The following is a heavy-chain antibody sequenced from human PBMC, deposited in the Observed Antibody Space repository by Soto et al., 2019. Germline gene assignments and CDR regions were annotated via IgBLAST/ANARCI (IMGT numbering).Heavy chain of an antibody. V-gene: IGHV3-33*01. Sequence: QVQLVESGGGVVQPGRSLRLSCAASGFTFSSFGMHWVRQAPGKGLEWVSVIWYDGSDKYYVDSVKGRFTVSRDNSKNTLYLLMNSLRAEDTAVYYCARASYSYASGGENGMDVWGQGTTVTVSS. J-gene: IGHJ6*02. CDR2: IWYDGSDK. D-gene: IGHD3-10*01. CDR1: GFTFSSFG. CDR3: ARASYSYASGGENGMDV.